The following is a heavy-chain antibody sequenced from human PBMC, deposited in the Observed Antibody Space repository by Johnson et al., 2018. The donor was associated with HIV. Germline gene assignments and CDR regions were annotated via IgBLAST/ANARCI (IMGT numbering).Heavy chain of an antibody. CDR2: LSGSGDRT. Sequence: EVQLVESGGTLVQPGGSLRLSCAASGFTFSSYAMSWVRQAPGKGLEWVSGLSGSGDRTYSADSVKGRFTISRDNSKNTLYLHMNSLRAEDTAVYYCAKDGGSYGGAFDIWGQGTMVTVSS. CDR3: AKDGGSYGGAFDI. J-gene: IGHJ3*02. CDR1: GFTFSSYA. V-gene: IGHV3-23*04. D-gene: IGHD1-26*01.